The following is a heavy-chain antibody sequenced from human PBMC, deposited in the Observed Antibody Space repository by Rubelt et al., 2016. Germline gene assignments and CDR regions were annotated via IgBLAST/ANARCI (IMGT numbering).Heavy chain of an antibody. CDR3: AREVDGSIDY. D-gene: IGHD3-10*01. CDR2: IIPIFGTA. CDR1: GGTFSSYA. V-gene: IGHV1-69*01. J-gene: IGHJ4*02. Sequence: QVQLVQSGAEVKKPGSSVKVSCKASGGTFSSYAISWVRQAPGQGLEWMGGIIPIFGTANYAQKFQGRATITADEATSTAYMELSSLRSEDTAVDDCAREVDGSIDYWGQGTLVTVSS.